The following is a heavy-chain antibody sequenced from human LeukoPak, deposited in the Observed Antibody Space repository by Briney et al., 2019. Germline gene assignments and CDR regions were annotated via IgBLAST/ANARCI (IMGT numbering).Heavy chain of an antibody. Sequence: SETLSLTCTVYGGSFSGYYWSWIRQPPGKGLEWIGEINHSGSTNYNPSLKSRVTILVDTSKNQFSLKLSSVTAADTAVYYCARGHSPVTTKVSYFQHWGQGTLVTVSS. D-gene: IGHD4-17*01. CDR3: ARGHSPVTTKVSYFQH. V-gene: IGHV4-34*01. CDR2: INHSGST. J-gene: IGHJ1*01. CDR1: GGSFSGYY.